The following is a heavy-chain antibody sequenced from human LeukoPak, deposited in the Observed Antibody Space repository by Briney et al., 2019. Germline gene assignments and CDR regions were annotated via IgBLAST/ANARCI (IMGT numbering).Heavy chain of an antibody. CDR2: ISYDGSNK. V-gene: IGHV3-30-3*02. CDR1: GFTFSSYA. D-gene: IGHD5-18*01. Sequence: GGSLRLSCAASGFTFSSYATHWVRQAPGKGLEWVAVISYDGSNKYYADSVKGRFTISRDNSKNTLYLQMNSLRAEDTAVYYCAKMTGYSYGFFDYWGQGTLVTVSS. CDR3: AKMTGYSYGFFDY. J-gene: IGHJ4*02.